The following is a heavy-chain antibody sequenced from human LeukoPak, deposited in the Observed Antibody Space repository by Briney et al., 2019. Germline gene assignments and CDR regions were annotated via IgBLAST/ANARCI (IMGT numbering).Heavy chain of an antibody. CDR1: GGSFSGYY. Sequence: PSETLSLTCAVYGGSFSGYYWSWIRQPLGKGLEWIGEINHSGSTNYNPSLKSRVTISVDTSKNHFSLKVSTVTAADTAVYYCARDGIAVADSDYWGQGTLVTVSS. CDR2: INHSGST. D-gene: IGHD6-19*01. J-gene: IGHJ4*02. V-gene: IGHV4-34*01. CDR3: ARDGIAVADSDY.